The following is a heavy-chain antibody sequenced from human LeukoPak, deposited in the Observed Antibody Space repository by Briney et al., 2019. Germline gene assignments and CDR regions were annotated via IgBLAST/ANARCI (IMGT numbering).Heavy chain of an antibody. J-gene: IGHJ6*02. CDR2: ISYDGSNK. CDR1: GFTFSSYG. V-gene: IGHV3-30*19. Sequence: PGGSLRLSCAASGFTFSSYGMHWVRQAPGKGLEWVAVISYDGSNKYYADSVKGRFTISRDKSKNTLCLQMNSLRAEDTAMYFCARDRTYCSGGYCYSLYYYLSGMDVWGQGTTVTVSS. D-gene: IGHD2-15*01. CDR3: ARDRTYCSGGYCYSLYYYLSGMDV.